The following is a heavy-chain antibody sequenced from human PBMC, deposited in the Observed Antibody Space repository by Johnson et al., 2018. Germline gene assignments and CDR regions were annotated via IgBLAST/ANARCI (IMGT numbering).Heavy chain of an antibody. V-gene: IGHV4-59*01. D-gene: IGHD5-12*01. Sequence: QVQLQESGPGLVKPSETLSLTCTVSGGSISSYYWSWNRQPPGKGLEWIGYIYSSGSPNYNPSLQSRGTISVDTSKNQVSLELSSVTAADTAVYYCARIRRGLRLGFGFWGQGTRVTVAS. CDR2: IYSSGSP. CDR3: ARIRRGLRLGFGF. J-gene: IGHJ3*01. CDR1: GGSISSYY.